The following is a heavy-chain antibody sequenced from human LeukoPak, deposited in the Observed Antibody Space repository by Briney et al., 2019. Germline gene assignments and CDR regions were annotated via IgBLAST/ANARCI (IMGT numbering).Heavy chain of an antibody. CDR1: GGSISSSSYY. D-gene: IGHD3-9*01. J-gene: IGHJ6*02. CDR3: ARGFMYYDILTGYSRHGMDV. V-gene: IGHV4-39*07. Sequence: PSETLSLTCTVSGGSISSSSYYWSWIRQPPGKGLEWIGEINHSGSTNYNPSLKSRVTISVDTSKNQFSLKLSSVTAADTAVYYCARGFMYYDILTGYSRHGMDVWGQGTTVTVSS. CDR2: INHSGST.